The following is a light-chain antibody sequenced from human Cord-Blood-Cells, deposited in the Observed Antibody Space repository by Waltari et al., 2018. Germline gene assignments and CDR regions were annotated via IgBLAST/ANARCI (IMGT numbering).Light chain of an antibody. CDR2: AAS. Sequence: IQMTKSTSSLSASVGDRVPITCRASQSISSYANWKQQKPGKATKLLIYAASSLQSVVASMFSGSGAGTDFTLTISILHPEDFASYYCQQSYSTPFTFGPGTKVDIK. J-gene: IGKJ3*01. CDR3: QQSYSTPFT. V-gene: IGKV1-39*01. CDR1: QSISSY.